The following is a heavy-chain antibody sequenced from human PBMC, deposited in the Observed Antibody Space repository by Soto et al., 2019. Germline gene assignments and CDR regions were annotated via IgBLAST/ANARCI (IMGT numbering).Heavy chain of an antibody. CDR3: AGDPGATMGYYYYYYGMDV. J-gene: IGHJ6*02. V-gene: IGHV1-69*01. CDR1: GGTFSSYA. D-gene: IGHD5-12*01. Sequence: QVQLVQSGAEVNKPGSSVKISCKASGGTFSSYAISWGRQAPGQGLEWMGGIIPIFGTATYAQKFQCRVPITADECTSTAYMEMSSLRSEDTAVYYCAGDPGATMGYYYYYYGMDVWGQGTTVTVSS. CDR2: IIPIFGTA.